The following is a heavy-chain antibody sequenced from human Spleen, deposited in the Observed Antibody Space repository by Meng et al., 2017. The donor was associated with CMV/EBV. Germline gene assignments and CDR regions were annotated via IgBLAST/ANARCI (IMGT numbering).Heavy chain of an antibody. D-gene: IGHD6-19*01. Sequence: SGGTFSNYHINWVRQAPGQGLEWMGGIIPIFDTANYAQKFQGRVTMTRDTSISTAYMELSRLRSDDTAVYYCARDTVADKEGNWFDPWGQGTLVTVSS. V-gene: IGHV1-69*05. CDR1: GGTFSNYH. J-gene: IGHJ5*02. CDR2: IIPIFDTA. CDR3: ARDTVADKEGNWFDP.